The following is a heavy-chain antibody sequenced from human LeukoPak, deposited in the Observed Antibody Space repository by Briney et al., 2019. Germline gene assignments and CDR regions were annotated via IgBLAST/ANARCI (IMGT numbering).Heavy chain of an antibody. V-gene: IGHV3-74*01. CDR2: INSDGSRT. D-gene: IGHD5-12*01. CDR3: AREGYGIYQYYYYMDV. J-gene: IGHJ6*03. Sequence: PGGSLRLSCAASRFTFSSYWMHWVRQVPGKGLVWVSRINSDGSRTSYADSVKGRFTISRDNAKNTLYLQMNSLRAEDTAVYYCAREGYGIYQYYYYMDVWGKGTTVTVSS. CDR1: RFTFSSYW.